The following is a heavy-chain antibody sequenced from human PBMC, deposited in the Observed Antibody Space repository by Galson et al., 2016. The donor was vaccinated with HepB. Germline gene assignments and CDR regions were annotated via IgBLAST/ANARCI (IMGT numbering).Heavy chain of an antibody. CDR1: GYTFTSHD. J-gene: IGHJ5*02. CDR2: ISAYTGYT. V-gene: IGHV1-18*04. CDR3: ATSTSSWINWFAP. D-gene: IGHD6-13*01. Sequence: SVKVSCKASGYTFTSHDINWLRQAPGQGLEWMGWISAYTGYTNYAQELQGRVTMTTDTSTSTAYMELRSLRSDDTAVYYCATSTSSWINWFAPWGQGTLVTVSS.